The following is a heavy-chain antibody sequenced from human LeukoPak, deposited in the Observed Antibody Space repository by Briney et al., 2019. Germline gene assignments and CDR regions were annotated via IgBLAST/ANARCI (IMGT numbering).Heavy chain of an antibody. Sequence: SVKVSCKASGGTFSSYAISWVRQAPGQGLEWMGGIIPIFGTANYAQKFQGRVTITTDESTSTAYIELSSLRSEDTAVYYCARDHVGIAAGGYYYYYMDVWGKGTTVTVSS. CDR3: ARDHVGIAAGGYYYYYMDV. D-gene: IGHD6-13*01. CDR2: IIPIFGTA. V-gene: IGHV1-69*05. J-gene: IGHJ6*03. CDR1: GGTFSSYA.